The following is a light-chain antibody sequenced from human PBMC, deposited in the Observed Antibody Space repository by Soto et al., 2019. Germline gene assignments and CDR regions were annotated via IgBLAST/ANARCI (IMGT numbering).Light chain of an antibody. CDR2: RAS. V-gene: IGKV3-20*01. J-gene: IGKJ1*01. CDR3: QQYSSSPRT. CDR1: QSFDNY. Sequence: EIVLTQSPGTLSLSPGDRATLSCRASQSFDNYLAWYQQKPGQAPRLLMYRASTRAFDIPDRFTGSGSGTDFTLTISRLEPEDFAVYYCQQYSSSPRTFGQGTKVDIK.